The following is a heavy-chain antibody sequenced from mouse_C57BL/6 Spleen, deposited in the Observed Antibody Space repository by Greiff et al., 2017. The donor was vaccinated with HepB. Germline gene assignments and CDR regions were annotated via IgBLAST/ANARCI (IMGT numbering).Heavy chain of an antibody. J-gene: IGHJ3*01. CDR2: ILPGSGST. CDR1: GYTFTGYW. D-gene: IGHD1-1*01. CDR3: AMELAGSTTVGAY. V-gene: IGHV1-9*01. Sequence: VKLQQSGAELMKPGASVKLSCKATGYTFTGYWIEWVKQRPGHGLEWIGEILPGSGSTNYNEKFKGKATFTADTSSNTAYMQLSSLTTEDSAIYYCAMELAGSTTVGAYWGQGTLVTVSA.